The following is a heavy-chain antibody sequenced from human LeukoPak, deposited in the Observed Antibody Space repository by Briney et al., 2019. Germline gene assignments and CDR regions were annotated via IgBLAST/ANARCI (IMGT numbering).Heavy chain of an antibody. Sequence: GGSLRLSCAASGFTFSSYAMSWVRQAPGKGLEWVSAISGSGGSTYYADSVKCRFTISRDNSKNTLYLQMNSLRAEDTAVYYCAKDRKLGTYFDYWGQGTLVTVSS. CDR1: GFTFSSYA. CDR2: ISGSGGST. V-gene: IGHV3-23*01. CDR3: AKDRKLGTYFDY. J-gene: IGHJ4*02. D-gene: IGHD7-27*01.